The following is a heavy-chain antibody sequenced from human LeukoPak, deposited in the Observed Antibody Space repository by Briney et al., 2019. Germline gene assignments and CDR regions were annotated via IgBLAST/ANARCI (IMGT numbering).Heavy chain of an antibody. Sequence: SETLSLTCTVSGGSISTYYRSWIRQSAAKGLEWIGRVYTIGSTNYNPSLKSRVTMSLDTSKNQFSLKLRFVTAADTAVYYCARDRPYSQWFEPWGQGTLVIVAS. J-gene: IGHJ5*02. D-gene: IGHD2-15*01. V-gene: IGHV4-4*07. CDR3: ARDRPYSQWFEP. CDR1: GGSISTYY. CDR2: VYTIGST.